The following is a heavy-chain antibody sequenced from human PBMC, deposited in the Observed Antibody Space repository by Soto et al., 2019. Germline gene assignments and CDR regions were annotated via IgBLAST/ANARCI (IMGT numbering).Heavy chain of an antibody. CDR3: ARVKELLPDY. V-gene: IGHV4-59*01. CDR2: IYYSGST. J-gene: IGHJ4*02. D-gene: IGHD1-26*01. Sequence: SETLSLTCTVSGGSISSYYWSWIRQPPGKGLEWTGYIYYSGSTNYNPSLKSRVTISVDTSKNQFSLKLSSVTAADTAVYYCARVKELLPDYWGQGTLVTVSS. CDR1: GGSISSYY.